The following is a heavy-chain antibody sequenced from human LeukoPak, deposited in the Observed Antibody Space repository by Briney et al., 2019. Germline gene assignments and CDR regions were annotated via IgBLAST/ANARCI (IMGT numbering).Heavy chain of an antibody. CDR2: IIPIFGTA. J-gene: IGHJ4*02. D-gene: IGHD1-7*01. V-gene: IGHV1-69*05. CDR3: ARDGALGIIGTNDYFDY. CDR1: GGTFSSYA. Sequence: ASVKVSCKASGGTFSSYAISWVRQAPGQGLEWMGGIIPIFGTANYAQKFQGRVTITTDESTSTAYMELSSLRSEDTAVYYCARDGALGIIGTNDYFDYWGQGTLVTVSS.